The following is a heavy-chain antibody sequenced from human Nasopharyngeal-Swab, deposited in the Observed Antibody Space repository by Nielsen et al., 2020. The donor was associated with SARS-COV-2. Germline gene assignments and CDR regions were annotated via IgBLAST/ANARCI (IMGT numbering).Heavy chain of an antibody. CDR2: IISIIYSGAP. J-gene: IGHJ3*02. D-gene: IGHD1-26*01. CDR3: ARSVGSFYGQVAFDI. CDR1: GSTFAAYA. V-gene: IGHV3-49*01. Sequence: GGSLRLSCTTSGSTFAAYAMSWFRQAPGKGREWVGFIISIIYSGAPEYAASVKRRFTISRDGAESIAFLQMNSLETEDTGVYYCARSVGSFYGQVAFDIWGQGTMVTVSS.